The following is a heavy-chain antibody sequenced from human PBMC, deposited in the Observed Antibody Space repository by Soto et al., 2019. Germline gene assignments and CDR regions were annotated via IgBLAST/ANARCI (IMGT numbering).Heavy chain of an antibody. CDR1: GHTFTGYY. D-gene: IGHD5-18*01. Sequence: AALVKVSCKASGHTFTGYYMHWVRQAPGQGLEWMGWINPNSGGTNYAQKFQGWVTMTRDTSISTAYMELSRLRSDDTAVYYCARDGFVDTAMGNYYYYGMDVWGQGTTVTVSS. CDR2: INPNSGGT. V-gene: IGHV1-2*04. J-gene: IGHJ6*02. CDR3: ARDGFVDTAMGNYYYYGMDV.